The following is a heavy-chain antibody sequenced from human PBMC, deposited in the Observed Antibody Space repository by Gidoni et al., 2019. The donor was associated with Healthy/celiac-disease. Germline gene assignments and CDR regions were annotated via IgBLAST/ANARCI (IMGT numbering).Heavy chain of an antibody. Sequence: EVQLLESGGGLVQPGGSLSLSCAAPGFTFSSYAMSWVRQAPGKGLEWVSAISGSGGRTYYADSVKGRFTISRDNSKNTLYLQMNSLRAEDTAVYYCAKRGYDFWSGYPRPFDYWGQGTLVTVSS. CDR2: ISGSGGRT. V-gene: IGHV3-23*01. CDR3: AKRGYDFWSGYPRPFDY. CDR1: GFTFSSYA. J-gene: IGHJ4*02. D-gene: IGHD3-3*01.